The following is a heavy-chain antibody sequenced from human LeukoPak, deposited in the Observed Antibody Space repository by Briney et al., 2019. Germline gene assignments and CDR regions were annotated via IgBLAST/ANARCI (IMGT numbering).Heavy chain of an antibody. Sequence: ASVKVSCKASGYTFTSYAMNWVRQAPGQGLEWMGWINTNTGNPTYAQGFTGRFVFSLDTSVSTAYLQISSLKAEDTAVYYCAREVGGGYYDFWSGYYQDSARGYFGYWGQGTLVTVSS. D-gene: IGHD3-3*01. J-gene: IGHJ4*02. CDR3: AREVGGGYYDFWSGYYQDSARGYFGY. CDR1: GYTFTSYA. CDR2: INTNTGNP. V-gene: IGHV7-4-1*02.